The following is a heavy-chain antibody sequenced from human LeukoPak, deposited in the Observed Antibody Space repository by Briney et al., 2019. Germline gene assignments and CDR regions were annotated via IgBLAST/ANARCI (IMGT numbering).Heavy chain of an antibody. CDR2: IKNRANSFTT. J-gene: IGHJ4*02. CDR1: GFTFSDHY. V-gene: IGHV3-72*01. Sequence: GGSLRLSCAASGFTFSDHYMDWVRQAPGKGLEWIGRIKNRANSFTTVYAASVKGRFTISRDDSKSSLYLQINSLRIEDTAVYFCVRVGLLRHPRRRPLGHWGRGALVTVSS. D-gene: IGHD2-15*01. CDR3: VRVGLLRHPRRRPLGH.